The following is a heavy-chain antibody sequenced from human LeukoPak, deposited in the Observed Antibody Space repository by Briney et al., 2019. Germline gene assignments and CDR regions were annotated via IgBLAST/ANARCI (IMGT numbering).Heavy chain of an antibody. CDR1: GFTFGDYA. D-gene: IGHD3-3*01. J-gene: IGHJ4*02. CDR3: TRGLEGYDFWSGYYTHYFDY. CDR2: IRSKAYGGTT. Sequence: GGSLRLSCTASGFTFGDYAMSWVRQAPGKGLEWVGFIRSKAYGGTTEYAASVKGRFTISRDDSKSIAYLQMNSLKTEDTAVYYCTRGLEGYDFWSGYYTHYFDYWGQGTLVTVSS. V-gene: IGHV3-49*04.